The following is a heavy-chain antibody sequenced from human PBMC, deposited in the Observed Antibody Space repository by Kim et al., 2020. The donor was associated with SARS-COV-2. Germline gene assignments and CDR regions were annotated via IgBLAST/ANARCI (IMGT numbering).Heavy chain of an antibody. Sequence: PSRKSRVTISVDTSKNQFSRKLSSVTAADTAVYYCARVIIAAVHNWFDPWGQGTLVTVSS. CDR3: ARVIIAAVHNWFDP. V-gene: IGHV4-31*02. D-gene: IGHD6-6*01. J-gene: IGHJ5*02.